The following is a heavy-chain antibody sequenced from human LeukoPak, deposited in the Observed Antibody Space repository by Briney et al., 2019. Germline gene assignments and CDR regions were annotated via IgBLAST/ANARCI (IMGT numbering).Heavy chain of an antibody. J-gene: IGHJ4*02. CDR3: ARVLPAVRGVIEY. V-gene: IGHV4-59*13. CDR2: IYYSGST. Sequence: SETLSLTCTVSGGSISSYYWSWIRQPPGKGLEWIGYIYYSGSTNYNPSLKSRVTISVDTSKNQFSLKLSSVTAADTAVYYCARVLPAVRGVIEYWGQGTLVTVSS. D-gene: IGHD3-10*01. CDR1: GGSISSYY.